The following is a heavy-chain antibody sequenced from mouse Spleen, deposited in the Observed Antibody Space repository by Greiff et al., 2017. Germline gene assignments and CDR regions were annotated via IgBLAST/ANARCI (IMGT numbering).Heavy chain of an antibody. V-gene: IGHV3-2*02. J-gene: IGHJ2*01. CDR2: ISYSGST. CDR3: ARSGYYDYDLHFDY. CDR1: GYSITSDYA. D-gene: IGHD2-4*01. Sequence: EVQLQQSGPGLVKPSQSLSLTCTVTGYSITSDYAWNWIRQFPGNKLEWMGYISYSGSTSYNPSLKSRISITRDTSKNQFFLQLNSVTTEDTATYYCARSGYYDYDLHFDYWGQGTTLTVSS.